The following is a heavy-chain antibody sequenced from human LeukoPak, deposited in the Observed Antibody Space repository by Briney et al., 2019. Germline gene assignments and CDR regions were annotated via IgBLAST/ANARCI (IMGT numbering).Heavy chain of an antibody. CDR1: GFTFSSYN. V-gene: IGHV3-21*01. Sequence: GGSLRLSCAASGFTFSSYNMNWVRQAPGKGLEWASSISSSRRYIYYADSAKGRFTISRDNAKNSLYLQMNSLRAEDTAVYYCARDVIYSSGSFDYWGQGALVTVSS. J-gene: IGHJ4*02. D-gene: IGHD3-22*01. CDR2: ISSSRRYI. CDR3: ARDVIYSSGSFDY.